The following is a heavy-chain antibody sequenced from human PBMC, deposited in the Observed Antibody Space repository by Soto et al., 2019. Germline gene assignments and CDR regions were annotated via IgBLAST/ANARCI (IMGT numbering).Heavy chain of an antibody. Sequence: PSETLSLTCTVSGVSISSYYWSWIRQLPGKGLEWIGYIYYSGSTNYNPSLKSRVTISVDTSKNQFSLKLSSVTAADTAVYYCARGLEWNPRINDYWGQGTLVTVSS. CDR3: ARGLEWNPRINDY. CDR1: GVSISSYY. CDR2: IYYSGST. V-gene: IGHV4-59*01. D-gene: IGHD1-1*01. J-gene: IGHJ4*02.